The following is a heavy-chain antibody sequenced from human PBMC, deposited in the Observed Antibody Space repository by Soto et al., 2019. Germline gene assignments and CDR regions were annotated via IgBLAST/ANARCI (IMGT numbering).Heavy chain of an antibody. CDR2: IAVGSGYT. J-gene: IGHJ4*02. D-gene: IGHD2-8*01. V-gene: IGHV1-58*01. CDR3: AADATAWQQMVPSDY. Sequence: SVKVSCKASGFTFTSSAFQWVRQARGQRLEWIGWIAVGSGYTNYAQRFQDRVTLTRDMPTATTYMELSRLTSEDTAIYYCAADATAWQQMVPSDYWGQGTMVTVSS. CDR1: GFTFTSSA.